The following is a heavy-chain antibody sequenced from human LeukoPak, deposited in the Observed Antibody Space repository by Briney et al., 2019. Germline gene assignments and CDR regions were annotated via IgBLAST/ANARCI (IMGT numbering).Heavy chain of an antibody. J-gene: IGHJ4*02. CDR3: ARGGGATYYFDY. V-gene: IGHV3-66*01. CDR2: IYSGGST. D-gene: IGHD1-26*01. CDR1: GFTFSSYA. Sequence: GGSLRLSCAASGFTFSSYAMSWVRQAPGKGLEWVSVIYSGGSTYSADSVKGRFTISRDNAKNSLYLQMNSLRAEDTAVYYCARGGGATYYFDYWGQGTLVTVSS.